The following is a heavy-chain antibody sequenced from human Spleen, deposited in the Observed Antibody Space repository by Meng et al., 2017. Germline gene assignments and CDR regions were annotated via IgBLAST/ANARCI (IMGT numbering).Heavy chain of an antibody. D-gene: IGHD1-26*01. CDR2: INPNSGGT. V-gene: IGHV1-2*06. J-gene: IGHJ4*02. CDR3: ARDYGGSYPIDY. CDR1: GYTFTGYY. Sequence: QVQLVQFGAEVKKPGASVKVSCKASGYTFTGYYMHWVRQAPGQGLEWMGRINPNSGGTNYAQKFQGRVTMTTDTSTSTAYMELRSLRSDDTAVYYCARDYGGSYPIDYWGQGTLVTVSS.